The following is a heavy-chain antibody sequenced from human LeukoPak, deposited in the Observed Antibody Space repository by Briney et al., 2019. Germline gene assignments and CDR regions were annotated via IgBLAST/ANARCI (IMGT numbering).Heavy chain of an antibody. Sequence: GGSLRLSCAASGFTFSNYMMHWVRQAPGKGLVWVSRIKSDGITITYADSVKGRFTISRDNAKNTLYLQMNSLRVEDTAVYYCARAMDYWGQGTLVTVSS. CDR2: IKSDGITI. J-gene: IGHJ4*02. V-gene: IGHV3-74*01. CDR1: GFTFSNYM. CDR3: ARAMDY.